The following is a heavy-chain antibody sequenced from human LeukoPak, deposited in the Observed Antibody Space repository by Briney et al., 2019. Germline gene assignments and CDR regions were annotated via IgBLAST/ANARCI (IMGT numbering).Heavy chain of an antibody. CDR3: ARDTFWSGYPDGMDV. V-gene: IGHV4-59*01. Sequence: PSETLSLTCTVSAGSISSYYWSWIRQPPGKGLEWIGYIYYSGSTSYNPSLKSRVTISVDTSKNQFSLKLCSVTAADTAVYYCARDTFWSGYPDGMDVWGQGTTVTVSS. CDR1: AGSISSYY. J-gene: IGHJ6*02. CDR2: IYYSGST. D-gene: IGHD3-3*01.